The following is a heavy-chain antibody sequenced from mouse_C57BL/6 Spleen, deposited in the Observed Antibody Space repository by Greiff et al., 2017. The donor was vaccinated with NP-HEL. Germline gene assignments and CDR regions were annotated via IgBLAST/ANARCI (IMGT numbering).Heavy chain of an antibody. J-gene: IGHJ2*01. CDR2: INPNNGGT. CDR1: GYTFTDYY. Sequence: EVQLQQSGPELVKPGASVKISCKASGYTFTDYYMNWVKQSHGKSLEWIGDINPNNGGTSYNQKFKGKATLTVDKSSSTAYMELRSLTSEDSAVYYCARREIYFFDYWGQCTTLTVSS. CDR3: ARREIYFFDY. V-gene: IGHV1-26*01.